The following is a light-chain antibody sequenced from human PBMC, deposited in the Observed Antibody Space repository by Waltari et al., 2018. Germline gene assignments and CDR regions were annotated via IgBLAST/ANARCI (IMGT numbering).Light chain of an antibody. J-gene: IGLJ2*01. Sequence: SYELSQPLSVSVSPGQTASITCSGDKLGEKYACWYQQKPGQSPVLVIYQDSKRPSGIPVRFSGSNSGNTATLTISGTQSMDEADYYCQAWDSSTNVVFGGGTKLTVL. CDR2: QDS. CDR1: KLGEKY. V-gene: IGLV3-1*01. CDR3: QAWDSSTNVV.